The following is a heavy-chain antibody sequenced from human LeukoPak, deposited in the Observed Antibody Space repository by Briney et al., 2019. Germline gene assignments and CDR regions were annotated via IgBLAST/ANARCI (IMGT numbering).Heavy chain of an antibody. J-gene: IGHJ4*02. CDR2: INHSGST. Sequence: SETLSLTCAVYGGSFSGYYWRWIRQPPGKGLEWIGEINHSGSTNYNPSLKSRVTISVDTSKNQFSLKLSSVTAADTAVYYCARAAPYYGSGRQIDYWGQGTLVTVSS. CDR1: GGSFSGYY. V-gene: IGHV4-34*01. CDR3: ARAAPYYGSGRQIDY. D-gene: IGHD3-10*01.